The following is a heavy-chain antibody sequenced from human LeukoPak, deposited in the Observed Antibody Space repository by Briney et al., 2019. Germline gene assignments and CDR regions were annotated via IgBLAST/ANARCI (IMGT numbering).Heavy chain of an antibody. V-gene: IGHV4-30-2*01. CDR1: GGSISSGGYS. CDR3: AKTTLTHDAFDI. CDR2: IFHSGST. J-gene: IGHJ3*02. D-gene: IGHD4-17*01. Sequence: SETLSLTCTVSGGSISSGGYSWSWIRQPPGKGLEWLGYIFHSGSTYYSPSLKSRVTISVDRSKNHFSRKLTSVTAADTAVYYCAKTTLTHDAFDIWGHGTMVTVSS.